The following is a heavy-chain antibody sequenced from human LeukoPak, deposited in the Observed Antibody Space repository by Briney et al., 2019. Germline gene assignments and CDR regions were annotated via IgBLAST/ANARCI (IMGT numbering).Heavy chain of an antibody. J-gene: IGHJ4*02. CDR2: ISSSSSTI. Sequence: GGSLRLSCAASGFTFSSYSMNWVRQAPGKGLEWVSYISSSSSTIYYADSVKGRFTISRDNAKNSLYLQMNSLRAEGTAVYYCATLRWYAPFDYWGQGTLVTVSS. CDR1: GFTFSSYS. CDR3: ATLRWYAPFDY. D-gene: IGHD4-23*01. V-gene: IGHV3-48*01.